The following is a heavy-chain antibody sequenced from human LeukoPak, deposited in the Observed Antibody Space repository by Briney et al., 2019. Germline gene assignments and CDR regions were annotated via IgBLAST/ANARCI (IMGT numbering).Heavy chain of an antibody. J-gene: IGHJ4*02. D-gene: IGHD6-19*01. CDR3: ARGIAVAGTRTEFDY. CDR1: GYTFTGYY. CDR2: INPNSGGT. Sequence: ASVKVSCKASGYTFTGYYMHWVRQAPGQGLEWMGWINPNSGGTNYAQKFQGRVTMTRDTSISTAYIELSRLRSDDTAVYYCARGIAVAGTRTEFDYWGQGTLVTVSS. V-gene: IGHV1-2*02.